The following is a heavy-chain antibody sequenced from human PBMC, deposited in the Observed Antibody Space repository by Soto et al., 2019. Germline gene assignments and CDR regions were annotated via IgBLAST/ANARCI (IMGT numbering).Heavy chain of an antibody. CDR3: ARGNGWFVDY. CDR1: GGSISSYY. Sequence: SETLSLTCTVSGGSISSYYWSWIRQPPGKGLEWIGYIYYSGSTNYNPSLKSRVTISVDTSKNQFSLKLSSVTAADTAVYYCARGNGWFVDYWGQGTLVTVSS. CDR2: IYYSGST. J-gene: IGHJ4*02. D-gene: IGHD6-19*01. V-gene: IGHV4-59*01.